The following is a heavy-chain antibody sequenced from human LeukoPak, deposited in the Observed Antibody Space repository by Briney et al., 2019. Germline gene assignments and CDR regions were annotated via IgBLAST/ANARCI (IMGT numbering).Heavy chain of an antibody. D-gene: IGHD5-18*01. J-gene: IGHJ5*02. Sequence: SQTLSLTCAVSGGSISSGGYSWSWIRQPPGKGLEWIGYIYHSGSTYYNPSLKSRVTISVDRSKNQFSLKLSSVTAADTAVYYCARAVGYSYGPPNWFDPWGQGTLVTVSS. CDR3: ARAVGYSYGPPNWFDP. CDR2: IYHSGST. CDR1: GGSISSGGYS. V-gene: IGHV4-30-2*01.